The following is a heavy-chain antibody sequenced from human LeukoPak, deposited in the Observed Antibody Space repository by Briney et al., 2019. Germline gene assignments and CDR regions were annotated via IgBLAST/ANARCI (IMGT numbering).Heavy chain of an antibody. CDR2: ISGSGGST. V-gene: IGHV3-23*01. Sequence: GGSLRLSCAASGFTFNIYAMSWVRQAPGKGLEWVSAISGSGGSTYYADSVKGRFTISRDNSKNTLYLQMNSLRAEDTAVYYCAKQELQLGYYYYYMDVWGKGTTVTVSS. CDR1: GFTFNIYA. D-gene: IGHD6-13*01. J-gene: IGHJ6*03. CDR3: AKQELQLGYYYYYMDV.